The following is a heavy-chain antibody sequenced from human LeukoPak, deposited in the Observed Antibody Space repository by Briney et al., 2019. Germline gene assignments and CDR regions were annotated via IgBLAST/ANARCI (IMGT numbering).Heavy chain of an antibody. V-gene: IGHV1-69*13. CDR1: GGTFSSYA. J-gene: IGHJ3*02. CDR3: ASPYSGYDFDAFDI. CDR2: IIPIFGTA. Sequence: GASVKVSCKASGGTFSSYAISWVRQAPGQGLEWMGGIIPIFGTANYAQKFQGRVTITADESTSTAYMELSSLRSEDTAVYYCASPYSGYDFDAFDIWGQGTMVTVSS. D-gene: IGHD5-12*01.